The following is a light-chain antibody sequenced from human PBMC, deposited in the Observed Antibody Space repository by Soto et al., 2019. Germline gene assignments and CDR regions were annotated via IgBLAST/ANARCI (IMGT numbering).Light chain of an antibody. Sequence: VLTQSPGTLSLSPGERATLSCRASQSVTTNSLAWYQQKPDQAPRLLIYAASTRATGISDRFSGSGSGTDFTLTISGLEPEDFAVYYCQHYGSSRWTFGQGTKVEIK. J-gene: IGKJ1*01. CDR1: QSVTTNS. CDR3: QHYGSSRWT. CDR2: AAS. V-gene: IGKV3-20*01.